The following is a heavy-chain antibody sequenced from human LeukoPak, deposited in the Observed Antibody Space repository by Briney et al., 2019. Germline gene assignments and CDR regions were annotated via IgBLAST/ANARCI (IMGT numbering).Heavy chain of an antibody. Sequence: PGGSLRLSRTVSGFTLSSNSMSWVRQAPGKGLEWVSFIYSDNTHYSDSVKGRFTISRDNSKNTLYLQMNSLRAEDTAVYYCAKDDILTGYSYWGQGTRVTVSS. V-gene: IGHV3-53*01. D-gene: IGHD3-9*01. CDR2: IYSDNT. CDR1: GFTLSSNS. CDR3: AKDDILTGYSY. J-gene: IGHJ4*02.